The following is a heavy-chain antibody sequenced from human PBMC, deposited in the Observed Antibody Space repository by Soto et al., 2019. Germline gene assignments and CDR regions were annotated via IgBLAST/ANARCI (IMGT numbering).Heavy chain of an antibody. CDR3: ARGPRSCSGGSCYQLDS. CDR1: GGSVSSGLYY. CDR2: LYYTGST. Sequence: PSETLSLTCTVSGGSVSSGLYYWSWIRQPPGKTLDLIGYLYYTGSTNYNPSLKSRVTMSVDTSQNQFSLHLTSVTAADTAVYYCARGPRSCSGGSCYQLDSWGQGTLVTVSS. J-gene: IGHJ4*02. V-gene: IGHV4-61*01. D-gene: IGHD2-15*01.